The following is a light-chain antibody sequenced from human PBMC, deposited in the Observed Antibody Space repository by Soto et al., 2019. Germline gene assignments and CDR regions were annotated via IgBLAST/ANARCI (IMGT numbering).Light chain of an antibody. J-gene: IGLJ1*01. V-gene: IGLV2-8*01. CDR3: KSYAGSNTYV. CDR2: EVV. CDR1: KRDIGVYDF. Sequence: QSVLTQPPSASGSPGQSVTISCTGTKRDIGVYDFVSWYQHNPGKAPRLIIYEVVQRPSGVPDRFSGSKSGNTASLTVSGLQAADEADYFCKSYAGSNTYVFGSGTKLTVL.